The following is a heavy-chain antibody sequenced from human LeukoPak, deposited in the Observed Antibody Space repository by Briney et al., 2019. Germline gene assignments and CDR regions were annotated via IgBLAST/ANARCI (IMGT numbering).Heavy chain of an antibody. Sequence: GGSLRLSCAASGLTFISYWMTWVRQAPGKGLEWVANIKQDGSEKYYVDSVKGRFTISRDNAKNSLYLQMNSLRAEDTAVYYCARGTENILTGYYTYYFDYWGQGTLVTVSS. J-gene: IGHJ4*02. CDR3: ARGTENILTGYYTYYFDY. CDR1: GLTFISYW. D-gene: IGHD3-9*01. V-gene: IGHV3-7*01. CDR2: IKQDGSEK.